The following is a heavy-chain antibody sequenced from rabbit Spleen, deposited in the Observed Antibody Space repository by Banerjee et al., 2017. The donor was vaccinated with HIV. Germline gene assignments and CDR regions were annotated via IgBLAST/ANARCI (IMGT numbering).Heavy chain of an antibody. CDR3: ARDTGSSFSSYGMDL. CDR1: GFSFSRSDY. V-gene: IGHV1S40*01. CDR2: IAGSGSGFT. D-gene: IGHD8-1*01. J-gene: IGHJ6*01. Sequence: QSLEESGGDLVKPGASLTLTCTASGFSFSRSDYMCWVRQAPGKGLEWISCIAGSGSGFTYSATWAKGRFTCSKTSSTTVTLQMTSLTVADTATYFCARDTGSSFSSYGMDLWGQGTLVTVS.